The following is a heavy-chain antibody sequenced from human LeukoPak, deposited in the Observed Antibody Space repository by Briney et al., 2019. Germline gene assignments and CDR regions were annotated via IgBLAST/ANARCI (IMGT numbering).Heavy chain of an antibody. CDR3: ARGRLMGSGLPAIDY. Sequence: GGSLRLSCAGSGFTFSSYSMNWVRQAPGKGLEWVSYIVSSSSTIYYADSVKGRFTISRDNAKNSLYLQMNSLRAEDTAVYYCARGRLMGSGLPAIDYWGQGTLVTVSS. V-gene: IGHV3-48*01. CDR1: GFTFSSYS. D-gene: IGHD3-10*01. J-gene: IGHJ4*02. CDR2: IVSSSSTI.